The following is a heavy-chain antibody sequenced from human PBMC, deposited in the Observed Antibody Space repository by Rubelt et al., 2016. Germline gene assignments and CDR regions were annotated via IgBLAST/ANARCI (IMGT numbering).Heavy chain of an antibody. CDR3: ARGWRGGGISTKCRTWGY. D-gene: IGHD2-2*01. V-gene: IGHV3-11*01. CDR1: GFTFSDYY. Sequence: QVHLVESGGGVAQPGKSLRLSCEVSGFTFSDYYMSWIRQAPGKGLEWVSYISSSGSIIYYADSVKGRFTISRDNAKNSLHLQMDSCGAEDTAVYYCARGWRGGGISTKCRTWGYWGQGTMVTVSS. J-gene: IGHJ4*02. CDR2: ISSSGSII.